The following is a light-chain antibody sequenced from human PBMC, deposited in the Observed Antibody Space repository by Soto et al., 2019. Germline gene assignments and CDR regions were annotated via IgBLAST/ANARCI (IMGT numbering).Light chain of an antibody. Sequence: DIVMTQSPLSLPVTPGEPASISCRSSQSLLHSNGYNYLDWYLQKPGQSPQLLIYLGSNRASGVPGRFSGSGSGTDVTLKISRVEAEDVGVYYCMQALQTPPHTFGRGTKLEIK. CDR1: QSLLHSNGYNY. J-gene: IGKJ2*01. CDR3: MQALQTPPHT. V-gene: IGKV2-28*01. CDR2: LGS.